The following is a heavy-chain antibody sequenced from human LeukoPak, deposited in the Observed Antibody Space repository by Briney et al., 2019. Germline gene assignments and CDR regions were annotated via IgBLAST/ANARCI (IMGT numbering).Heavy chain of an antibody. CDR2: IYHSENT. J-gene: IGHJ4*02. D-gene: IGHD3-10*01. V-gene: IGHV4-30-2*01. CDR3: AREVGYYGSGELDY. CDR1: GGSISSHDYY. Sequence: PSQTLSLTCTVSGGSISSHDYYWSWIRQPPGTGLEWIGYIYHSENTYYNPSLKSRATISIDTSKNQFSLALSSVTAADTAVYYCAREVGYYGSGELDYWGQGTLVTVSS.